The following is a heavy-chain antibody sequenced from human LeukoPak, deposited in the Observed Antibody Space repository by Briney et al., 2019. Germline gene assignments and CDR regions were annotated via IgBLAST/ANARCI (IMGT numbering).Heavy chain of an antibody. J-gene: IGHJ3*02. CDR1: GGSSSGYY. Sequence: SETLSLTCAVYGGSSSGYYWSWIRQPPGKGLEWIGEISHRGGTNNNPSLKGRVAISLDISKNQFALSLRSVTATDTAVYYCARRVPRTSKGFFAFDIWGQGTMVIVSS. CDR2: ISHRGGT. V-gene: IGHV4-34*01. D-gene: IGHD2-15*01. CDR3: ARRVPRTSKGFFAFDI.